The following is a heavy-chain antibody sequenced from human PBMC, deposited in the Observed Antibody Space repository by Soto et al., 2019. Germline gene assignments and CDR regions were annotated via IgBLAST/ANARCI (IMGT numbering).Heavy chain of an antibody. Sequence: PSETLSLTCTVSGGSISSYYWSWIRQPPGKGLEWIGYIYYSGSTNYNPSLESRVTISVDTSKNQFSLKLSSVTAADTAVYYCARARPMITLGGVIVCDAFDIWGQGTMVTVSS. D-gene: IGHD3-16*02. CDR3: ARARPMITLGGVIVCDAFDI. CDR1: GGSISSYY. J-gene: IGHJ3*02. CDR2: IYYSGST. V-gene: IGHV4-59*01.